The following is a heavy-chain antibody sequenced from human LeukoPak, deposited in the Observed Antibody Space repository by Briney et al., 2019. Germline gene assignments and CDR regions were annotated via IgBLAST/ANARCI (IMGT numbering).Heavy chain of an antibody. Sequence: GGSLRLSCAASGFTLSSYAMSWVRQAPGKGLEWVSSISASGGSTNYADSVKGRFTISRDNSKNTVYLQMNSLRAEDTAVYYCARGGILWWPWGQGTLVTVSS. CDR3: ARGGILWWP. V-gene: IGHV3-23*01. CDR1: GFTLSSYA. J-gene: IGHJ4*02. D-gene: IGHD2-21*01. CDR2: ISASGGST.